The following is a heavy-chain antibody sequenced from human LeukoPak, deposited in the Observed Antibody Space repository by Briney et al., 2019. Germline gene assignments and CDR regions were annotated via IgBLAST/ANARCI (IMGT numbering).Heavy chain of an antibody. D-gene: IGHD6-6*01. J-gene: IGHJ3*02. Sequence: GGSLRLSCAASGFTFSSYSMNWVRQAPGKGLEWVSSISSSSSYIYYADSVKGRFTISRDNAKNSLYLQMNSLRAEDTAVYYCASGIAARRNAFDIWGQGTMVTVSS. CDR2: ISSSSSYI. CDR1: GFTFSSYS. V-gene: IGHV3-21*01. CDR3: ASGIAARRNAFDI.